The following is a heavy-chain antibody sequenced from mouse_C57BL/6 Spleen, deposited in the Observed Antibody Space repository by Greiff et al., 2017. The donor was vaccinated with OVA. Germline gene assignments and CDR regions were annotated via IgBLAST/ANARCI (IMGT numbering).Heavy chain of an antibody. V-gene: IGHV5-6*01. CDR3: ARYSNYFDY. J-gene: IGHJ2*01. CDR2: ISSGGSYT. D-gene: IGHD2-5*01. Sequence: EVKLVESGGDLVKPGGSLKLSCAASGFTFSSYGMSWVRQTPDKRLEWVATISSGGSYTYYPDSVKGRFTISRDNAKNTLYLQMSSLKSEDTAMYYCARYSNYFDYWGQGTTLTVSS. CDR1: GFTFSSYG.